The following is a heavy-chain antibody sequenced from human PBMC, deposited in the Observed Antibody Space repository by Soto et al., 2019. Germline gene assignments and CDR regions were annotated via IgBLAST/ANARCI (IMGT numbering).Heavy chain of an antibody. Sequence: QVQLVQSGAEVKKPGASVKVSCKASGYTFTSYDINWVRQATGQGLEWMGWMNPNSGNTGYAQKFQGRVTMTRNTSISTAYMELSSLRSEDTAVYYCARAHCSSTSCYHGHALDISGQGTMVTVSS. J-gene: IGHJ3*02. CDR3: ARAHCSSTSCYHGHALDI. CDR1: GYTFTSYD. V-gene: IGHV1-8*01. CDR2: MNPNSGNT. D-gene: IGHD2-2*01.